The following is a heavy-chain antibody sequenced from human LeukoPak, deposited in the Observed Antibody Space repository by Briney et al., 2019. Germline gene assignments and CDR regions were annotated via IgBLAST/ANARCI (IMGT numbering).Heavy chain of an antibody. CDR2: ISDSGNT. J-gene: IGHJ4*02. D-gene: IGHD5-12*01. CDR3: ARSGYSGYDFHY. V-gene: IGHV4-39*07. CDR1: GGSISNRSYY. Sequence: SETLSLTCTVSGGSISNRSYYWGWIRQPPGKGLEWTGKISDSGNTYYSPSLRSRVTISIDTSKNQFSLKLSSVTAADTAVYYCARSGYSGYDFHYWGQGTLVTVSS.